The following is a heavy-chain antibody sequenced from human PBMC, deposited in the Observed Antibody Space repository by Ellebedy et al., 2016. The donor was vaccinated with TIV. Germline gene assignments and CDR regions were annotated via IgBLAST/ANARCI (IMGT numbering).Heavy chain of an antibody. CDR2: IYYSGST. J-gene: IGHJ6*02. CDR3: ARHVVRIRYFDWLFSRFDYYYGMDV. D-gene: IGHD3-9*01. Sequence: MPSETLSLTCTVSGGSISSSSYYWGWIRQPPGKGLEWIGSIYYSGSTYYNPSLKSRVTISVDTSKNQFSLKLSSVTAADTAVYYCARHVVRIRYFDWLFSRFDYYYGMDVWGQGTTVTVSS. CDR1: GGSISSSSYY. V-gene: IGHV4-39*01.